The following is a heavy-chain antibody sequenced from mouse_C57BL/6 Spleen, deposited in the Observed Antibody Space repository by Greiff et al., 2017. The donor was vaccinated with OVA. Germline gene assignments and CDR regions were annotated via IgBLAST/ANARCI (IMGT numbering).Heavy chain of an antibody. CDR1: GYTFTSYW. J-gene: IGHJ2*01. CDR3: AKGHYGNLYYFDY. CDR2: INPSNGGT. Sequence: QVQLKQPGTELVKPGASVKLSCKASGYTFTSYWMHWVKQRPGQGLEWIGNINPSNGGTNYNEKFKSKATLTVDKSSSTAYMQLSSLTSEDSAVYYCAKGHYGNLYYFDYWGQGTTLTVSS. V-gene: IGHV1-53*01. D-gene: IGHD2-1*01.